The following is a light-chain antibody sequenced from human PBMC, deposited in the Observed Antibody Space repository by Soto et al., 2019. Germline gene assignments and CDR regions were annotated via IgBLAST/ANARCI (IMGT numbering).Light chain of an antibody. V-gene: IGLV2-14*03. Sequence: QSVLTQPASVSGSPGQSITISCTGTSSYVGAYDYVSWYQQHPDKAPKLMIYEVSNRPSGVSNRFSGPKSVNTATLTISGLQAEDEADYYCSSYTSSSTRVFGTGTKVTVL. J-gene: IGLJ1*01. CDR1: SSYVGAYDY. CDR3: SSYTSSSTRV. CDR2: EVS.